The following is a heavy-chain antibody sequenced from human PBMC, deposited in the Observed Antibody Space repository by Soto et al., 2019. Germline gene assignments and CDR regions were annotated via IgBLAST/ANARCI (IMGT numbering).Heavy chain of an antibody. D-gene: IGHD3-22*01. CDR1: GGSFSGYY. CDR2: INHSGST. J-gene: IGHJ4*02. V-gene: IGHV4-34*01. CDR3: ARDAIYYDSSGYYFDY. Sequence: QVQLQQWGAGLLKPSETLSLTWAVYGGSFSGYYWSWIRQPPGKGLEWIGEINHSGSTNYNPSLKRRVTISVDTSKNQFSMKLSSVTAADTAVYYCARDAIYYDSSGYYFDYRGQGTLVTVSS.